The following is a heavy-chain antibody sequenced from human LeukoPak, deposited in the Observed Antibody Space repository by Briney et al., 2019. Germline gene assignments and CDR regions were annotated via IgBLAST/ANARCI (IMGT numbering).Heavy chain of an antibody. CDR1: GFTFSVYW. J-gene: IGHJ3*01. CDR2: INTDGSGT. V-gene: IGHV3-74*01. D-gene: IGHD3-10*01. Sequence: GGSLRLSCAASGFTFSVYWMHWVRQAPGKGLVWVSRINTDGSGTAYADSVKGRFTISRDNAKNTLYLQMNSLRADDTAVYYCARAVAYYYVSGNYYPGAFDVWGQGTMVTVSS. CDR3: ARAVAYYYVSGNYYPGAFDV.